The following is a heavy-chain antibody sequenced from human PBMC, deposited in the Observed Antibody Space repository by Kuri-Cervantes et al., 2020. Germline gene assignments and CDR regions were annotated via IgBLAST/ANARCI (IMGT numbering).Heavy chain of an antibody. D-gene: IGHD1-14*01. Sequence: GESLKISCAASGFTFSSYWMHWVRQAPGKGLVWASRINSDGSSTSYADSVKGRFTISRDNAKDTLYLQMNSLRAEDTAVYYCASPRNPWELGAFDIWGQGTMVTVSS. CDR1: GFTFSSYW. J-gene: IGHJ3*02. V-gene: IGHV3-74*01. CDR3: ASPRNPWELGAFDI. CDR2: INSDGSST.